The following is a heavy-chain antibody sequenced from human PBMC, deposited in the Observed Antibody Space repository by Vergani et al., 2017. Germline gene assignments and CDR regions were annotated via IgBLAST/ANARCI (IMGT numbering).Heavy chain of an antibody. D-gene: IGHD3-3*01. Sequence: EVQLVESGGGLVQPGGSLRLSCAASGFTFSRYWMSWVRQAPGKGLEWVANIKQDGSEKYYVDSVKGRFTLSRDNAKNSLYLQMNSLRAEDTAVYYCARVENGITIFGVVSYFDYWGQGTLVTVSS. CDR3: ARVENGITIFGVVSYFDY. CDR1: GFTFSRYW. CDR2: IKQDGSEK. V-gene: IGHV3-7*03. J-gene: IGHJ4*02.